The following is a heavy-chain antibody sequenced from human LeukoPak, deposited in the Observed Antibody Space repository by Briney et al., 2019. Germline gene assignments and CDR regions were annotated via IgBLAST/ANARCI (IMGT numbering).Heavy chain of an antibody. D-gene: IGHD3-22*01. CDR3: AREDYYDSSGYSRLYYFDY. V-gene: IGHV4-38-2*02. CDR2: FYHSGSN. J-gene: IGHJ4*02. Sequence: PSETLPLTCTVSRYSFSGGYYRGWIRPPPGKGLEWVGSFYHSGSNYYNPSLKSRVTISVDTSKNQFFLKLSSVTAADTAVYYCAREDYYDSSGYSRLYYFDYWGQGTLVTVSS. CDR1: RYSFSGGYY.